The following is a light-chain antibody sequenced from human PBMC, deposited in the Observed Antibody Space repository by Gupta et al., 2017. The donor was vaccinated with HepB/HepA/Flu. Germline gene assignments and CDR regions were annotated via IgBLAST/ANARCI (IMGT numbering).Light chain of an antibody. CDR2: AAS. V-gene: IGKV1-39*01. J-gene: IGKJ1*01. CDR3: QQSDSTPWT. CDR1: QSISSY. Sequence: DIQMTQSPSSLSASVGDRVTITCRASQSISSYLNWYQQKPGKAPKLLIYAASRVKSGVPSRFSGSGSGTDFTLTISSLQPEDFATYYCQQSDSTPWTFGQGTXVEIK.